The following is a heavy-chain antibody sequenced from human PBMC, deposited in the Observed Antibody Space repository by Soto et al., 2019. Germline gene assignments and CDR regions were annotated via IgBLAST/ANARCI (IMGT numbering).Heavy chain of an antibody. CDR2: INSDGSST. V-gene: IGHV3-74*01. CDR1: GFTFSSYW. D-gene: IGHD6-19*01. CDR3: ARRRGSSGWKTNFDY. J-gene: IGHJ4*02. Sequence: EVQLVESGGGLVQPGGSLRLSCAASGFTFSSYWMHWVRQAPGKGLVWDSRINSDGSSTSYADSVKGRFTISRDNAKNTLYLQMNSLRAEDTAVYYCARRRGSSGWKTNFDYWGQGTLVTVSS.